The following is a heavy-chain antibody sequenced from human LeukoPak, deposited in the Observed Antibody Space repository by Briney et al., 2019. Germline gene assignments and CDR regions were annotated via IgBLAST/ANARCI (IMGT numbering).Heavy chain of an antibody. CDR2: ISYDGSNK. V-gene: IGHV3-30-3*01. CDR3: ARAEGTIFGVVIPFDY. D-gene: IGHD3-3*01. CDR1: GFTFSSYA. J-gene: IGHJ4*02. Sequence: GGSLRHSCAASGFTFSSYAMHWVRQAPGKGLEWVAVISYDGSNKYYADSVKGRFTISRDNSKNTLYLQMNSLRAEDTAVYYCARAEGTIFGVVIPFDYWGQGTLVTVSS.